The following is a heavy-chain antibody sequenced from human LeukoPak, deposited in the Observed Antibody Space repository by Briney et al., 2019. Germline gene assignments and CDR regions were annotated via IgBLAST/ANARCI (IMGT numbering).Heavy chain of an antibody. CDR3: ARGRPPIAVAGYYYYYYMDV. CDR1: GGSFSGYY. J-gene: IGHJ6*03. V-gene: IGHV4-34*01. D-gene: IGHD6-19*01. CDR2: INHSGST. Sequence: SEPLSLTCAVYGGSFSGYYWSWLRQPPGKGLEWIGDINHSGSTKYHPPLERRVTIFVDKSKKQFSMKLISVSAAGTAGYYWARGRPPIAVAGYYYYYYMDVWGKGTTVTVSS.